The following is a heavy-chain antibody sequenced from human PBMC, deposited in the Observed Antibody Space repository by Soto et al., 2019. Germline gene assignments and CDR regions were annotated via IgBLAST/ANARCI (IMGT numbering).Heavy chain of an antibody. CDR1: GYTFTDYY. CDR2: INPNSGGT. J-gene: IGHJ5*02. D-gene: IGHD6-6*01. Sequence: QVQPVQSGAEVKKPGASVKVSCKTSGYTFTDYYIHWVRQAPGQGLEWMGWINPNSGGTNYAQKFEGRVTMTRDTSISTAYRELSRLRSDDTAVYFCARETVEYIISSVLRNWLDPWGQGILVTVSS. CDR3: ARETVEYIISSVLRNWLDP. V-gene: IGHV1-2*02.